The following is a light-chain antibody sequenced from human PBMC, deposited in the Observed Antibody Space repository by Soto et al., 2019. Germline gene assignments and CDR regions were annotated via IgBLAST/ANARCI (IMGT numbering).Light chain of an antibody. CDR1: QSLVYSDGNTY. V-gene: IGKV2-30*01. CDR3: MQGTHWPPRYT. Sequence: DVVMTQSPLSLPVTLGQPASISCRSSQSLVYSDGNTYLNWFLKRPGQSPRRLMYKVSNRDSGVPDRFSDSESGTDFTQKISRVEAEDVGVYYCMQGTHWPPRYTFGQGTKLEIK. J-gene: IGKJ2*01. CDR2: KVS.